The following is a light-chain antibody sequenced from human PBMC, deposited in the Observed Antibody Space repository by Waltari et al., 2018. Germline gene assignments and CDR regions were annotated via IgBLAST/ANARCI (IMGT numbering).Light chain of an antibody. Sequence: QSALTQPASVSGSPGQSITISCTGTSSDVGGYNSVSWYQDHPGQAPKVIIYDVSGRPSGISERFSGSKSGNTASLTISGLQAEDEADYYCSSQSSDNVVLFGGGTKLTVL. CDR3: SSQSSDNVVL. CDR1: SSDVGGYNS. J-gene: IGLJ2*01. V-gene: IGLV2-14*03. CDR2: DVS.